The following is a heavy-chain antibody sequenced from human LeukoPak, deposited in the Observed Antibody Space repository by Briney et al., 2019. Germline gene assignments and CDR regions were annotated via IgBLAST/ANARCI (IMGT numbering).Heavy chain of an antibody. CDR2: ISYDGSNK. CDR3: ARDRMVRGVPSWYFDL. CDR1: GFTFSSYA. V-gene: IGHV3-30*04. Sequence: PGGSLRLSCAASGFTFSSYAMHWVRQAPGKGLEWVAVISYDGSNKYYADSVKGRFTISRDNSKNTLYLQMNSLRAEDTAVYYCARDRMVRGVPSWYFDLWGRGTLVTVSS. D-gene: IGHD3-10*01. J-gene: IGHJ2*01.